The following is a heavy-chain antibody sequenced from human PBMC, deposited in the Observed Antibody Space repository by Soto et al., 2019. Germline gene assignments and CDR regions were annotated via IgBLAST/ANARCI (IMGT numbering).Heavy chain of an antibody. J-gene: IGHJ6*03. V-gene: IGHV4-34*01. CDR2: INHSGST. D-gene: IGHD2-15*01. Sequence: SETLSLTCAVYGGSFSGYYWSWIRQPPGKGLEWIGEINHSGSTNYNPSLKSRVTISVDTSKNQFSLKLSSVTAADTAVYYCARRHSDSSRYYYMDVWDKGTTVTVSS. CDR1: GGSFSGYY. CDR3: ARRHSDSSRYYYMDV.